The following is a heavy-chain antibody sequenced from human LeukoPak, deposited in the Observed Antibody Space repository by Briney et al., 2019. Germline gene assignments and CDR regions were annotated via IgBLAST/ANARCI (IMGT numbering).Heavy chain of an antibody. CDR2: ISGSGNTI. D-gene: IGHD5-18*01. Sequence: PGGTLRLSCATSGFTFSRYGMSWVRQAPGKGLEWVSAISGSGNTIYYADSVKGRFSISRDNSKNTLYLQMNSLRAEDTAVYYCAKGGDTAISWGQGTLVTISS. J-gene: IGHJ5*02. CDR3: AKGGDTAIS. CDR1: GFTFSRYG. V-gene: IGHV3-23*01.